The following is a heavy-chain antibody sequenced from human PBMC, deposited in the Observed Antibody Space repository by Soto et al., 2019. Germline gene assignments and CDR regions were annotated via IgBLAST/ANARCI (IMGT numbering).Heavy chain of an antibody. D-gene: IGHD3-16*01. CDR2: ISGNGGST. J-gene: IGHJ3*02. CDR3: AKELRGITVSHAFDI. Sequence: GGSLRLSCSASGFTFSSYAMRWVRQAPGKGLEYVSAISGNGGSTYYADSVKGRFTISRDNSKNTLYLQMNSLRAEDTAVYYCAKELRGITVSHAFDIWGQGTMVTVSS. CDR1: GFTFSSYA. V-gene: IGHV3-64*04.